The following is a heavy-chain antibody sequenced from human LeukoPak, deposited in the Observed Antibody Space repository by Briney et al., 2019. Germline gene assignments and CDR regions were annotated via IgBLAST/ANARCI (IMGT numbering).Heavy chain of an antibody. CDR1: GGTFSSYA. V-gene: IGHV1-69*04. Sequence: GASVKVSCKASGGTFSSYAISWVRQAPGQGLEWMGRIIPILGIANYAQKFQGRVTITADKSTSTAYMELSSLRSEDTAVYYCARWAMGAVAHYGMDVWGQGTTVTVSS. D-gene: IGHD6-19*01. CDR3: ARWAMGAVAHYGMDV. CDR2: IIPILGIA. J-gene: IGHJ6*02.